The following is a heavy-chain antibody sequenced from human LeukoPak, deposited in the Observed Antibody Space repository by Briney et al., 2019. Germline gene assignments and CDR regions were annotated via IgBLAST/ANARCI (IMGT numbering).Heavy chain of an antibody. Sequence: GGSLRLSCAASGFTLRNYWMHWVRQVPGRGLVWVSRISGDGSGTNYADSVKGRFTISRDNAENTVYLQINNLRAQDTAVYFCARYSSSSGGPSYYLDYWGQGTLVTVSS. CDR2: ISGDGSGT. D-gene: IGHD6-6*01. V-gene: IGHV3-74*01. CDR1: GFTLRNYW. CDR3: ARYSSSSGGPSYYLDY. J-gene: IGHJ4*02.